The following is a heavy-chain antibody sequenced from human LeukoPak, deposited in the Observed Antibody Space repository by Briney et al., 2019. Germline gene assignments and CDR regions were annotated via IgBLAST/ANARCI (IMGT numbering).Heavy chain of an antibody. Sequence: ASVKVSCKASGYTFRRYFMNWVRQAPGQWLEWMAIINPSGGSTSHAQKFQGRVTMTRDTSASTVYMELSSLRSEDTAVYYCASVYKHGMDVWGQGTTVTVSS. J-gene: IGHJ6*02. CDR2: INPSGGST. CDR1: GYTFRRYF. D-gene: IGHD5-24*01. V-gene: IGHV1-46*01. CDR3: ASVYKHGMDV.